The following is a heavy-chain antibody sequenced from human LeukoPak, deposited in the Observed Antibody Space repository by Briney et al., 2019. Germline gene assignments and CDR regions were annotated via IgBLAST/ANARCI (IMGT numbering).Heavy chain of an antibody. D-gene: IGHD2-15*01. J-gene: IGHJ6*04. V-gene: IGHV1-69*01. CDR1: GGTFGSYA. CDR3: ARAYCSGGSCYEYYYYYYGMDV. CDR2: IIPIFGTA. Sequence: GASVKVSCKASGGTFGSYAISWVRQAPGQGLEWMGGIIPIFGTANYAQKFQGRVTITADESTSTAYMELSSLRSEDTAVYYCARAYCSGGSCYEYYYYYYGMDVWGKGTTVTVSS.